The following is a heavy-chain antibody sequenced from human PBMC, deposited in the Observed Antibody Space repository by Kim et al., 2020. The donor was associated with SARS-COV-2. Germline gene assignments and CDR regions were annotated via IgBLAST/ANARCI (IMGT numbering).Heavy chain of an antibody. Sequence: SETLSLTCAVNGASFSGHYWAWIRQAPGKGLEWIGEINTSGRTHYNPSLKTRVSISVDTSKNHFSLNLTSVTTADTAVYFCARAPQYFDWSLWGQGTLVTISS. CDR3: ARAPQYFDWSL. CDR1: GASFSGHY. J-gene: IGHJ4*02. CDR2: INTSGRT. V-gene: IGHV4-34*01. D-gene: IGHD3-9*01.